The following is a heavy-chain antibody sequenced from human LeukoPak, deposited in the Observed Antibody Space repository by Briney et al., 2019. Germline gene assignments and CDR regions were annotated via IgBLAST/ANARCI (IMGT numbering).Heavy chain of an antibody. V-gene: IGHV1-46*01. CDR3: ARLGALEDGMDV. Sequence: GASVKVSCKTSGYTFTNYYMHWVRQAPGQGLEWMGIINPSGGSTNYAQKFQGRVTMTRDTSTSTVYMELSGLRSEDTALYYCARLGALEDGMDVWGQGTTVTVSS. CDR2: INPSGGST. D-gene: IGHD1-1*01. CDR1: GYTFTNYY. J-gene: IGHJ6*02.